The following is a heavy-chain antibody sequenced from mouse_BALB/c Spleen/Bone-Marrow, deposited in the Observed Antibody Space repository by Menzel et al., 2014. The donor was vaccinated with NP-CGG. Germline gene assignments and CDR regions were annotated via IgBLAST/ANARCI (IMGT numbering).Heavy chain of an antibody. CDR2: ISSGSSTV. J-gene: IGHJ4*01. D-gene: IGHD2-4*01. CDR1: GFTFSSFG. V-gene: IGHV5-17*02. Sequence: EAQVVESGGGLVQPGGSRTDSCAASGFTFSSFGMHWVRQAPEKGLEWVAYISSGSSTVSYADTVKGRLTSDRDKPKNTMFLQMARLRSEDTAMYYCARSTMITTGYYYAMDYWGQGTAVTVSS. CDR3: ARSTMITTGYYYAMDY.